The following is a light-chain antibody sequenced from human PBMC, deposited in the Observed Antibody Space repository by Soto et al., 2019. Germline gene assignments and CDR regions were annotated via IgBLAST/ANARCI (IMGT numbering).Light chain of an antibody. J-gene: IGKJ5*01. V-gene: IGKV3-11*01. CDR3: QQRSNWPIP. CDR2: DTS. Sequence: EIVLTQSPATLPLSPGDRATLSCRASQSVISSLFWYQQKPGQAPRLLIYDTSNRATGIPARFSGSGSGTDFTLTISSLEPEDFAVYYCQQRSNWPIPFGQGTRLDIK. CDR1: QSVISS.